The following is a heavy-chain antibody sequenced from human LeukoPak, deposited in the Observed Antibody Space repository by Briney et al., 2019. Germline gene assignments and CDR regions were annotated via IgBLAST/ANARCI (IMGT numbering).Heavy chain of an antibody. CDR3: AKNLGYCSSTSCYDYFDY. J-gene: IGHJ4*02. CDR1: GFTFSSYG. Sequence: PGGSLRLSCAASGFTFSSYGMSGGRHPPAKGLEWGSAISGSGGSTYYADSVKGRFTISRDNSKNTLYLQMNSLRAEDTAVYYCAKNLGYCSSTSCYDYFDYWGQGALVTVSS. V-gene: IGHV3-23*01. D-gene: IGHD2-2*01. CDR2: ISGSGGST.